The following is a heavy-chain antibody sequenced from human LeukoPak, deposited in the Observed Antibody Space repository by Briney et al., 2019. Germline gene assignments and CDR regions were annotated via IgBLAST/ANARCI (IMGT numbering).Heavy chain of an antibody. CDR2: ISSSSSTI. D-gene: IGHD3-16*01. Sequence: HTGGSLRLSCAASGFTVSSNYMSWVRQAPGKGLEWVSYISSSSSTIYYADSVKGRFTISRDNAKNSLYLQMNSLRAEDTAVYYCAREKDPYDYVWGSFAIFDYWGQGTLVTVSS. CDR3: AREKDPYDYVWGSFAIFDY. J-gene: IGHJ4*02. V-gene: IGHV3-48*04. CDR1: GFTVSSNY.